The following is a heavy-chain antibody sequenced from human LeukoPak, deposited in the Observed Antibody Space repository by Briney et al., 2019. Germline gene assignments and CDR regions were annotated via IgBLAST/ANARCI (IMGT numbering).Heavy chain of an antibody. CDR2: ISSSGSTI. CDR3: AKITMVRGPMFDY. CDR1: GFTFSDYY. D-gene: IGHD3-10*01. J-gene: IGHJ4*02. V-gene: IGHV3-11*01. Sequence: PGGSLRLSCAASGFTFSDYYMSWIRQAPGKGLEWVSYISSSGSTIYYADSVEGRFTISRDNAKNSLYLQMNSPRAEDTAVYYCAKITMVRGPMFDYWGQGALVTVSS.